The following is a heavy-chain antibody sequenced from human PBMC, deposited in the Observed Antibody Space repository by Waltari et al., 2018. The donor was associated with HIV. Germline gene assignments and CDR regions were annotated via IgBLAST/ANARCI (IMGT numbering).Heavy chain of an antibody. D-gene: IGHD6-13*01. Sequence: QVQLQQSGPGLVKPSQPLSLTCAISGDSVSSNSAAWNWIRQSPSSALEWLGRTYYRSKWYNDYAVSVKSRITINPDTSKNQFSLQLNSVTPEDTAVYYCAREGQQLRDEVWGDAFDIWGQGTMVTVSS. J-gene: IGHJ3*02. V-gene: IGHV6-1*01. CDR2: TYYRSKWYN. CDR1: GDSVSSNSAA. CDR3: AREGQQLRDEVWGDAFDI.